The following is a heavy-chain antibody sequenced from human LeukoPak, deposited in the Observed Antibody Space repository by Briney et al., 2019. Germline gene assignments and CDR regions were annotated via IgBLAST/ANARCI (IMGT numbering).Heavy chain of an antibody. CDR1: GYTFTSYG. Sequence: ASVKVSCKASGYTFTSYGITWVRQAPGQGLEWMGWISAYNGSTNYAQKLQGRVTMTTDTSTSTAYVELRSLRSDDTAVFYCARGGYDFWNGYYTDNWFDPWGQGTLVTVSS. V-gene: IGHV1-18*01. J-gene: IGHJ5*02. CDR3: ARGGYDFWNGYYTDNWFDP. D-gene: IGHD3-3*01. CDR2: ISAYNGST.